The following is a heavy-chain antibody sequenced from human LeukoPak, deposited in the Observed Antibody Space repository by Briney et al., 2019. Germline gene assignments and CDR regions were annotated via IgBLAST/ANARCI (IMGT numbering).Heavy chain of an antibody. Sequence: GGSLRLSCSASGFVFTIYTMYWVRQAPGKGPEYVSTISGSGNGFSIYYADSVKGRFTISRDDSKSILYLQMNGLRSEDTAVYYCARIYSSSWYEGYYFDYWGQGTLVTVSS. CDR2: ISGSGNGFSI. V-gene: IGHV3-64D*06. D-gene: IGHD6-13*01. CDR3: ARIYSSSWYEGYYFDY. CDR1: GFVFTIYT. J-gene: IGHJ4*02.